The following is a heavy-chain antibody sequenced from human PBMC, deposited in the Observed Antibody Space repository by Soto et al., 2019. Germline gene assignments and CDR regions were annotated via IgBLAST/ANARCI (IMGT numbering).Heavy chain of an antibody. Sequence: QVQLVQSGAEVKKPGSSVKVSCKASGGTFSSYAISWVRQAPGQGLEWMGGIIPIFGTANYAQKFQGRVTLIGDESTSRAYMELIILRFEDPAVYYCARVLGDWGYFQHWGQGTVVTVSS. CDR1: GGTFSSYA. J-gene: IGHJ1*01. CDR3: ARVLGDWGYFQH. V-gene: IGHV1-69*12. D-gene: IGHD2-21*02. CDR2: IIPIFGTA.